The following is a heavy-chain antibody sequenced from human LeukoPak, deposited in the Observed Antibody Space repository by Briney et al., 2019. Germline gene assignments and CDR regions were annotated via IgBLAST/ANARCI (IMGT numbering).Heavy chain of an antibody. CDR1: GGTFSSYA. D-gene: IGHD4-17*01. V-gene: IGHV1-69*05. CDR3: ARDGMGVMTTVTTSWFDP. CDR2: IIPIFGTA. J-gene: IGHJ5*02. Sequence: ASVKVSCKASGGTFSSYAISWVRQAPGQGLEWMGGIIPIFGTANYAQKFQGRVTVTTDESTSTAYMELSSLRSEDTAVYYCARDGMGVMTTVTTSWFDPWGQGTLVTVSS.